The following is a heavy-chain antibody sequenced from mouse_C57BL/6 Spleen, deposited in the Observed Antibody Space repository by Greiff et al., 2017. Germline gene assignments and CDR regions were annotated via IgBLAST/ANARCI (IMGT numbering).Heavy chain of an antibody. CDR1: GYTFTSYW. V-gene: IGHV1-64*01. Sequence: QVQLQQPGAELVKPGASVKLSCKASGYTFTSYWMPWVKQRPGQGLEWIGMIHPNSGSTNYNEKFKSKATLTVDNSSSTAYLQLSSLTSEDSPGYYCASGDGGWYLDVWGKGTTVTV. J-gene: IGHJ1*03. CDR3: ASGDGGWYLDV. D-gene: IGHD2-3*01. CDR2: IHPNSGST.